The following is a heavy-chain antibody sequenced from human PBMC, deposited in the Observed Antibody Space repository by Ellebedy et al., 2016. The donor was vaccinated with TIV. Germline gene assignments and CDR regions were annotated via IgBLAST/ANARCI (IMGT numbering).Heavy chain of an antibody. CDR3: ARLEYCSGGSCPDFGDY. CDR1: GGSISSSSYY. V-gene: IGHV4-39*01. D-gene: IGHD2-15*01. J-gene: IGHJ4*02. Sequence: MPSETLSLTCTVSGGSISSSSYYWGWIRQPPGKGLEWIGSIYYTGSTFYNASLKSRVTISVDTSKNQFSLRLNSVTAADTAVYYCARLEYCSGGSCPDFGDYWGQGTLVTVSS. CDR2: IYYTGST.